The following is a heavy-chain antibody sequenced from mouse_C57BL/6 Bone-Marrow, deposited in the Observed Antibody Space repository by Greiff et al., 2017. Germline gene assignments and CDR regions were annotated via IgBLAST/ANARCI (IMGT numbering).Heavy chain of an antibody. Sequence: EVQLQQSGPELVKPGASVKISCKASGYSFTGYYMNWVKQSPEKSLEWIGEINPSTGGTTYNQKFKAKATLTVDKSSSTAYMQLKSLTSEDSAVSYCARGGVTTVVAHYFDYWGQGTTLTVSS. V-gene: IGHV1-42*01. CDR3: ARGGVTTVVAHYFDY. CDR2: INPSTGGT. D-gene: IGHD1-1*01. J-gene: IGHJ2*01. CDR1: GYSFTGYY.